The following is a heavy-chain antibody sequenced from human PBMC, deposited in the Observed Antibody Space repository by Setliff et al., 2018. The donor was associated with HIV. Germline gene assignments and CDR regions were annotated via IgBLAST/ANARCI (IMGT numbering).Heavy chain of an antibody. Sequence: NPSETLSLTCSVSGGSISNNDYYWGWIRQAPGKGLEWIGTIFNSGSSYYNPSLESRVTISVDTSQNQFSLRLRSVTAADTAVYYCARHPLTDGYFDLWGRGTLVTV. CDR2: IFNSGSS. CDR1: GGSISNNDYY. V-gene: IGHV4-39*01. D-gene: IGHD7-27*01. CDR3: ARHPLTDGYFDL. J-gene: IGHJ2*01.